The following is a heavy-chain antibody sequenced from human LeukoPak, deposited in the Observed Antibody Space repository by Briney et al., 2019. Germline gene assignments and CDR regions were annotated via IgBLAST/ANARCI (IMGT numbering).Heavy chain of an antibody. V-gene: IGHV1-2*02. J-gene: IGHJ4*02. D-gene: IGHD5-18*01. CDR3: ARGGHVDTAMARNY. Sequence: ASVKVSCKASGYAFSAYYMHWVRQAPGQGLEWMGWINPNSGGTNYAQKFQGRVTMTRDTSISTAYMELSRLRSDDTAVYYCARGGHVDTAMARNYWGQGTLVTVSS. CDR2: INPNSGGT. CDR1: GYAFSAYY.